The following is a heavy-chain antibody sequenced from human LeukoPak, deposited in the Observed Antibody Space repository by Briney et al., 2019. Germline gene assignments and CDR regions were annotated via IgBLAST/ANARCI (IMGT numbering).Heavy chain of an antibody. J-gene: IGHJ4*02. V-gene: IGHV3-48*01. CDR2: LTSCSNTL. D-gene: IGHD3-9*01. CDR3: VRSLRGYDTLCAF. Sequence: GGSLRLSCAVSGFTFSSYSMNWVRQAPGKGLEWVAYLTSCSNTLYYADSVRGRFIISRDNARNSLYLQMNSLRVEDTAVYYCVRSLRGYDTLCAFGGQETLVTVSS. CDR1: GFTFSSYS.